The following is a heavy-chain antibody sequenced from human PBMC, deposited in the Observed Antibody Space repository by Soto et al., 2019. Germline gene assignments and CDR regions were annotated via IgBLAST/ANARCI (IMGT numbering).Heavy chain of an antibody. CDR2: IYYSGNS. J-gene: IGHJ4*02. CDR3: ASSSTYYDILSGYYNVSYFDY. CDR1: RGSISSSGYY. Sequence: PSETLSLTCTVSRGSISSSGYYWGWIRQPPGRGLEWIASIYYSGNSYYTPSLQSRVSISVDTSKNQFSLKLTSVTAADTAVYYCASSSTYYDILSGYYNVSYFDYWGQGTLVTVSS. V-gene: IGHV4-39*07. D-gene: IGHD3-9*01.